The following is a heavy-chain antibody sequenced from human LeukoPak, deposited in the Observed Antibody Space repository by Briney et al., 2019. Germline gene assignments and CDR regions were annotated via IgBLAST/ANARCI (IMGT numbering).Heavy chain of an antibody. V-gene: IGHV4-34*01. J-gene: IGHJ4*02. CDR2: INHSGST. D-gene: IGHD6-13*01. Sequence: SETLSLTCAVYGGSFSGYYWSWIRQPPGKGLEWIGEINHSGSTNYNPSLKSRVTISVDTSKNQFSLKLSSVTAADTAVYYCARPPYSSSWYYFDYWGQGTLVTVSS. CDR1: GGSFSGYY. CDR3: ARPPYSSSWYYFDY.